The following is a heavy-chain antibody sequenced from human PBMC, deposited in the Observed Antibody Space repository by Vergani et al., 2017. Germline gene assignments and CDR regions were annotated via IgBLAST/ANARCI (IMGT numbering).Heavy chain of an antibody. CDR3: ARHDHTFVYAFDI. V-gene: IGHV5-51*01. D-gene: IGHD3-16*01. J-gene: IGHJ3*02. CDR2: IYPGDSDT. CDR1: GYSFTSYW. Sequence: EVQLVQSGAEVKKPGESLKISCNGSGYSFTSYWIGWVRQMPGQGLEWMGIIYPGDSDTRYSPSFQGQVTISADKSISSSYLQWSSLKASDTAMYYCARHDHTFVYAFDIWGQGTMVTVSS.